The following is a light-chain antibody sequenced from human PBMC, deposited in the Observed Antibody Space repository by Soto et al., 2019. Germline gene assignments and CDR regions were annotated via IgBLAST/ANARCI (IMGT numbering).Light chain of an antibody. CDR3: QQYNSYQGT. CDR1: QSISSW. J-gene: IGKJ2*02. V-gene: IGKV1-5*01. Sequence: DIQMTQSPSTLSASVGDRVTITCRASQSISSWLAWYQQKPGKAPKLLIYDASSLESGVSSRFSGSGSGTEFTLNINRLQPDDFATYYCQQYNSYQGTFGQGTKLEIK. CDR2: DAS.